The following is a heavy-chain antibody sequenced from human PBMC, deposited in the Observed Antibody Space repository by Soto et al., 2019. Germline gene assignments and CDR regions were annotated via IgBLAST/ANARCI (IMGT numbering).Heavy chain of an antibody. CDR3: ARESRGYSYGAGVIDY. CDR1: GYTFTSYG. D-gene: IGHD5-18*01. Sequence: GASVKVSCKASGYTFTSYGISWVRQAPGQGLEWMGWISAYNGNTNYAQKLQGRVTMTTDTSTSTAYMELRSLRSDDTAVYYCARESRGYSYGAGVIDYWGQGTLVTVSS. CDR2: ISAYNGNT. J-gene: IGHJ4*02. V-gene: IGHV1-18*01.